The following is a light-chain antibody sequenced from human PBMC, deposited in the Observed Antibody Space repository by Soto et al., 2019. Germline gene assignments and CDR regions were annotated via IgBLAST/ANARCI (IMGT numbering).Light chain of an antibody. J-gene: IGLJ2*01. CDR1: SSDVGGYNY. Sequence: QSVLTQPASVSGSPGQSITISCTGTSSDVGGYNYVSWYQQHPGKAPKLMIYEVSNRPSGVSNRFSGSKSGNTASLTISGRQAEDEADYYCSSYTRSSAVVFGGGTKLTVL. CDR2: EVS. V-gene: IGLV2-14*01. CDR3: SSYTRSSAVV.